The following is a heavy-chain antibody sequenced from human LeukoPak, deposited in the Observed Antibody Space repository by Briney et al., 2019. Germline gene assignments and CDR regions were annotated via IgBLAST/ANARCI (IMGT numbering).Heavy chain of an antibody. CDR2: IYPRGST. J-gene: IGHJ4*02. CDR1: GGSISSGSYS. D-gene: IGHD7-27*01. Sequence: SQTLSLTCAVSGGSISSGSYSWSWIRQPPGKGLEWIGYIYPRGSTYYNPSLKSRVILSLDKSANQFSLNLSSVTAADSAVYYCARFSPRAMGNYLDFWGQGTLVTVSS. CDR3: ARFSPRAMGNYLDF. V-gene: IGHV4-30-2*01.